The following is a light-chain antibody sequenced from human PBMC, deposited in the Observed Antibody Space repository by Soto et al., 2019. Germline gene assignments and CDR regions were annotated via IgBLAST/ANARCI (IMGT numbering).Light chain of an antibody. CDR2: RAS. Sequence: DIQMTQSPSTLSASVGDRVTITCRASQSIRSWLAWYQQKAGTAPKLLIYRASSFESGVPSRFSGSGSGTDFALTISSLQPDDFATYYCQQYDSYPWTFGQGTKVDIK. CDR3: QQYDSYPWT. V-gene: IGKV1-5*03. J-gene: IGKJ1*01. CDR1: QSIRSW.